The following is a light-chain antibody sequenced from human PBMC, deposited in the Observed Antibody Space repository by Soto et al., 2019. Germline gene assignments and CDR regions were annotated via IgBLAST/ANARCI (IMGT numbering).Light chain of an antibody. CDR2: EGS. CDR1: QSISRW. J-gene: IGKJ1*01. CDR3: QQYNTYSRT. V-gene: IGKV1-5*03. Sequence: DIQMTQSPSTLSASIGDRVTITCRASQSISRWLAWYRQKPGEAPKLLIYEGSILERGVPSRFSGSGSGTAFTLTISSLQPDDFATFYCQQYNTYSRTFGQGTRVEVK.